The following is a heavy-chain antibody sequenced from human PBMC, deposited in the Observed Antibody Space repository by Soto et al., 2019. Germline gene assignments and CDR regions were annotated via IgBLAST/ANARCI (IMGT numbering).Heavy chain of an antibody. V-gene: IGHV4-59*01. CDR2: IYYTGNS. CDR1: CGSISGYS. J-gene: IGHJ4*02. D-gene: IGHD5-18*01. CDR3: ARGYSYGKYDS. Sequence: PSETLSLTCSVSCGSISGYSCTWIRKAPEKGLEWIGYIYYTGNSNYNASLKSRVTISMDTSKTQFSLRLTSVTAADTAVYYCARGYSYGKYDSRGQGALVTVSS.